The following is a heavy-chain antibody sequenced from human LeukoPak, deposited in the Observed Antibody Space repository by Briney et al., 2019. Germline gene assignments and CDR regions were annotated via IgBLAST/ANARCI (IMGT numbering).Heavy chain of an antibody. CDR2: IYYSGST. Sequence: PSETLSLTCTVSGGSISSYYWSWIRQPPGKGLEWIGYIYYSGSTNYNPSLKSRVTISVDTSKNQFSLKLSSVTAADTAVYYCARHASSSGSGDAFGIWGQGTMVTVSS. CDR3: ARHASSSGSGDAFGI. CDR1: GGSISSYY. J-gene: IGHJ3*02. D-gene: IGHD3-22*01. V-gene: IGHV4-59*08.